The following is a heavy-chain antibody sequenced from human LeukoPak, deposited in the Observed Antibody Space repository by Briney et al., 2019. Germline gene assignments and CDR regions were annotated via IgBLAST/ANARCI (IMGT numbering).Heavy chain of an antibody. D-gene: IGHD3-10*01. CDR1: GFTFSSYA. V-gene: IGHV3-23*01. CDR2: ISGSGGST. CDR3: AKDSRVNYYGSGSYLFDY. Sequence: GGSLRLSCAASGFTFSSYAMSWVRQAPGKGLEWVSAISGSGGSTYYADSVKGRFTISRDNSKNTLYLQMNSLRAEDTAVYYCAKDSRVNYYGSGSYLFDYWGQGTLVTVSS. J-gene: IGHJ4*02.